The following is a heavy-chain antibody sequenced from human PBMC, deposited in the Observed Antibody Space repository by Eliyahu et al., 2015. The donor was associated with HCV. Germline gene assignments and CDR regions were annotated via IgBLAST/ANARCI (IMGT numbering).Heavy chain of an antibody. CDR1: EFXFSSYG. D-gene: IGHD2-8*01. CDR2: ISHDSTST. V-gene: IGHV3-48*02. Sequence: EVQLVESGGGLVQPGGSLRLSCAASEFXFSSYGMNWVRQAPGKGPEWISYISHDSTSTYYADSVKGRFLISRDNAKNSLFLHMNSLRDDDTAVYYCARASRNGYDYWGQGTLVTVSS. J-gene: IGHJ4*02. CDR3: ARASRNGYDY.